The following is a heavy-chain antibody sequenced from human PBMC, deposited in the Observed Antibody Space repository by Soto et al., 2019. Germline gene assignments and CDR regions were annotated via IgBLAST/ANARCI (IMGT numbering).Heavy chain of an antibody. V-gene: IGHV3-74*01. J-gene: IGHJ4*02. Sequence: DVQLVESGGGLVQPEGSLRVSCAASGFTFRSHRIHWVRQAPGKGLEWVSRIDTDGGGTSYADSVKGRFSISTDNAKNTVYLQMNDLRVEDTAVYYCATVFDVWGQGTLVTVSS. CDR3: ATVFDV. CDR2: IDTDGGGT. CDR1: GFTFRSHR.